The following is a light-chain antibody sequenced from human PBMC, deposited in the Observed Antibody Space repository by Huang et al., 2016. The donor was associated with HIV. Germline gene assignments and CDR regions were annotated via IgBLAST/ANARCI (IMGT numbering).Light chain of an antibody. CDR1: QDISNY. CDR3: QQRASRVT. Sequence: EIVLTQSPATLSVFLGDTVSLSCRASQDISNYLGWYQQKPGQAPRLLLYDASIRPAGVSDRFSGSGSGTDFTLTINGLESEDFAFYYCQQRASRVTFGGGT. CDR2: DAS. V-gene: IGKV3-11*01. J-gene: IGKJ4*01.